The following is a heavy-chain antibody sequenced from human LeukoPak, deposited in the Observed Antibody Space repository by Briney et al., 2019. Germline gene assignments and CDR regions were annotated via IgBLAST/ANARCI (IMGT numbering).Heavy chain of an antibody. V-gene: IGHV3-21*04. D-gene: IGHD1-26*01. Sequence: GGSLRLSCAASAFTLNAYNMNWVRQAPGKGLEWVSSISTTGTSIYYPDPVKGRFTISRANAKNSPHMQMTSLRAEATVFYYGVSDRGTYRPIDYWGQRTLVTVSS. CDR1: AFTLNAYN. J-gene: IGHJ4*02. CDR3: VSDRGTYRPIDY. CDR2: ISTTGTSI.